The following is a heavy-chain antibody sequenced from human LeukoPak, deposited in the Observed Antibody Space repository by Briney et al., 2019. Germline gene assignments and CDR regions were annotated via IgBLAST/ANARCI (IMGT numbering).Heavy chain of an antibody. J-gene: IGHJ4*02. V-gene: IGHV4-31*03. Sequence: SETLSLTCTVSGGSISSGGYYWSWIRQHPGKGLEWIGYIYYSGSTYYNPSLKSRVTISVDTSKNQFSLKLSSVTAADTAVHYCARETYYDILTGSYYFDYWGQGTLVTVSS. CDR1: GGSISSGGYY. CDR2: IYYSGST. CDR3: ARETYYDILTGSYYFDY. D-gene: IGHD3-9*01.